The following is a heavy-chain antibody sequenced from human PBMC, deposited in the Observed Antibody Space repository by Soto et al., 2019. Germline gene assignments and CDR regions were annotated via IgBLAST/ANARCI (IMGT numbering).Heavy chain of an antibody. CDR3: AIHSSSIAARRLSPYGMDV. J-gene: IGHJ6*02. D-gene: IGHD6-6*01. V-gene: IGHV1-69*13. CDR2: IIPIFGTA. CDR1: GCTFSSYA. Sequence: SVKVSCKASGCTFSSYAISWVRQAPGQGLEWMGGIIPIFGTANYAQKFQGRVTITADESTSTAYMELSSLRSEETAVYYCAIHSSSIAARRLSPYGMDVWGQGTTVTVSS.